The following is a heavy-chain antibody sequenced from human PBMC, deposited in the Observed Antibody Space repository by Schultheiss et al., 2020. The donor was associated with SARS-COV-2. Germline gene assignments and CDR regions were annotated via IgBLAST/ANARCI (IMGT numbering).Heavy chain of an antibody. Sequence: GESLKISCAASGFTFSSYAMHWVRQAPGKGLEWVAVISYDGSNKYYADSVKGRFTISRDNSKNTLYLQMNSLRAEDTAVYYCARDEAVAGYGDPGEDYWGQGTLVTVSS. CDR1: GFTFSSYA. V-gene: IGHV3-30-3*01. J-gene: IGHJ4*02. CDR2: ISYDGSNK. D-gene: IGHD6-19*01. CDR3: ARDEAVAGYGDPGEDY.